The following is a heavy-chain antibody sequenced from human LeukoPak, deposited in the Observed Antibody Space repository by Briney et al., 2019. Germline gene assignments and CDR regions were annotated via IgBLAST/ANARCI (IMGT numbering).Heavy chain of an antibody. Sequence: GGSLRLSCAASGFTVSSNYMSWVRQAPGKGLEWVSAIYRGGSTYYAGSVEGRFTISRDNSKNTLYLQMNALRAEDTAVYYCARVRRAGWEVLKGFNYYYMDVWGKGTTVTVSS. CDR2: IYRGGST. J-gene: IGHJ6*03. D-gene: IGHD2-15*01. V-gene: IGHV3-53*01. CDR3: ARVRRAGWEVLKGFNYYYMDV. CDR1: GFTVSSNY.